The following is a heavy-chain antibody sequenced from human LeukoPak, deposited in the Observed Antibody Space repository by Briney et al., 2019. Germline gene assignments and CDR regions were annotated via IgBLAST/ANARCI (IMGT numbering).Heavy chain of an antibody. D-gene: IGHD2-15*01. V-gene: IGHV4-59*01. J-gene: IGHJ4*02. CDR2: IYYSGST. Sequence: SETLSLTCTVSGGSISSYYWSWIRQPPGKGLEWIGYIYYSGSTNYNPSLKSRVTISVDTSKNQFSLKLSSVTAADTAVYYCASSNFSGLFDYWGQGALVTVSS. CDR3: ASSNFSGLFDY. CDR1: GGSISSYY.